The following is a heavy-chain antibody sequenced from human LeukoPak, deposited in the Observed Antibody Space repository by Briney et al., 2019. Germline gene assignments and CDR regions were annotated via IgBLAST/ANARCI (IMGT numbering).Heavy chain of an antibody. CDR1: GFTFGDYA. CDR3: TSSQYDTGLDY. J-gene: IGHJ4*02. Sequence: GGSLRLSCTASGFTFGDYAMSWFRQAPGKWLGWVGFIRSKAYGGTTEYAASVKGRFTITSEDSKSIAYLQMNSLKTEDTAVYYCTSSQYDTGLDYWGQGTLVTVSS. V-gene: IGHV3-49*03. D-gene: IGHD3-9*01. CDR2: IRSKAYGGTT.